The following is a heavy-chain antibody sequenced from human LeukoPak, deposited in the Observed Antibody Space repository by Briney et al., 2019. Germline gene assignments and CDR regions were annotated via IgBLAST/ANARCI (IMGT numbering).Heavy chain of an antibody. CDR3: ARVSGPGMNEYFHL. D-gene: IGHD3-10*01. V-gene: IGHV3-74*01. CDR2: INNDGSTT. CDR1: GFTFRGAW. J-gene: IGHJ1*01. Sequence: GGSLRLSCAASGFTFRGAWMHWVRQAPGKGLVWVSRINNDGSTTRYADSVKGRFTISRDNAKNTLYLQMNSLRAEDTAVYYCARVSGPGMNEYFHLWGQGTLVTVSS.